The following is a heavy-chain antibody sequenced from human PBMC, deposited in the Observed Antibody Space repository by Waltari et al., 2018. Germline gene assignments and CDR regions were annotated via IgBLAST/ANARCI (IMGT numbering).Heavy chain of an antibody. CDR1: RSLISNGSF. Sequence: QVPLQESGPGLVKPSETLSPTCAVSRSLISNGSFWGWIRQPPGKGLEWIGSIFYSGNAFYNPSLKSRVTISVDTSMNQFSLNLSSVTAADTAVYYCARGRTSDIWGHGTMVTVSS. J-gene: IGHJ3*02. CDR2: IFYSGNA. V-gene: IGHV4-38-2*01. CDR3: ARGRTSDI.